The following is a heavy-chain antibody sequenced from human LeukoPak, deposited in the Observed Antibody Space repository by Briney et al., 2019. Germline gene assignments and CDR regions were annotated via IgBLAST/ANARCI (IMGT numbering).Heavy chain of an antibody. CDR3: ARSDLLRYFDWSLFDY. V-gene: IGHV3-66*01. Sequence: GGSLRLSCAASGFTVSSNYMSWVRQAPGKGLEWVSVIYSGGSTYYADSVKGRFTISRDNSKNTLYLQMNSLRAEDTAVYYCARSDLLRYFDWSLFDYWGQGTLVTVSS. CDR2: IYSGGST. J-gene: IGHJ4*02. CDR1: GFTVSSNY. D-gene: IGHD3-9*01.